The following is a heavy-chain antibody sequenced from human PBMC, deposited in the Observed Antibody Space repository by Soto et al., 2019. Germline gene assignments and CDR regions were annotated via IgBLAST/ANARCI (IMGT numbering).Heavy chain of an antibody. V-gene: IGHV1-8*01. CDR3: ARVYYDSSGYYTGSFDY. CDR2: MNPNSGNT. CDR1: GYTFTSYD. J-gene: IGHJ4*02. D-gene: IGHD3-22*01. Sequence: ASVKVSCKASGYTFTSYDINWVRQATGQGREWMGWMNPNSGNTGYAQKVQGRVTMTRNTSISTAYMELSSLRSEDTAVYYCARVYYDSSGYYTGSFDYWGQGTLVTVSS.